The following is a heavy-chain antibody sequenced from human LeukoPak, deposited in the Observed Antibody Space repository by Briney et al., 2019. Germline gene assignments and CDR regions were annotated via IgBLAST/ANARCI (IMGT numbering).Heavy chain of an antibody. D-gene: IGHD3-22*01. CDR3: ARDGSSRPENLPYYYDSSGYFDY. CDR1: GFIFRDYT. CDR2: INKGGSYM. Sequence: TRGSLRLSCVASGFIFRDYTMNWVRQTPGKGLEWVSAINKGGSYMAYADSVKGRFTISRDNSKNTLYLQMNSLRAEDTAVYYCARDGSSRPENLPYYYDSSGYFDYWGQGTLVTVSS. V-gene: IGHV3-21*01. J-gene: IGHJ4*02.